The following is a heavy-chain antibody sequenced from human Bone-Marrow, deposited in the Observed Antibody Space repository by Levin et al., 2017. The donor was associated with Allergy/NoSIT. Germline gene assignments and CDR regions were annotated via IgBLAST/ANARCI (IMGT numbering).Heavy chain of an antibody. D-gene: IGHD3-10*01. CDR3: ASLSYYYGAGTHPGDDY. J-gene: IGHJ4*02. V-gene: IGHV4-30-4*01. CDR1: GASITSGDHY. Sequence: SETLSLTCSVSGASITSGDHYWSWIRQSPGKGLEWIGYIYYSGSTYYNPSLMTRITLSLDPSKNHFSLKLRSVTVAATAVYYCASLSYYYGAGTHPGDDYWGQGALVIVSS. CDR2: IYYSGST.